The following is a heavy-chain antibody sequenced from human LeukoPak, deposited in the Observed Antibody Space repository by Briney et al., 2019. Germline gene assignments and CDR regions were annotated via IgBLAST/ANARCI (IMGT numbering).Heavy chain of an antibody. V-gene: IGHV3-21*01. J-gene: IGHJ6*02. CDR2: ISSISSYI. CDR1: GFTFSSYS. Sequence: GGSLRLSCAASGFTFSSYSMNWVRQAPGKGLEWVSSISSISSYIYYADSVKGRFTISRDNAKNSLYLQMNSLRAEDTAVYYCARDDSVAAASFYYYGMDVWGQGTTVTVSS. CDR3: ARDDSVAAASFYYYGMDV. D-gene: IGHD6-13*01.